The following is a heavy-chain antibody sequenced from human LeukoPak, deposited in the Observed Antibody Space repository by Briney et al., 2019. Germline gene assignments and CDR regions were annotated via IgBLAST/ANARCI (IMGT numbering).Heavy chain of an antibody. CDR2: IRYDGSNN. J-gene: IGHJ4*02. Sequence: GGSLRLSCAASGFTFSSYGIHWVRQAPGKGLEWVAFIRYDGSNNYYADSVKGRFTISRDNSKNTLYLQMNSLRAEDTAVYYCAKDPYGDYYFDYWGQGTLVTVSS. CDR3: AKDPYGDYYFDY. CDR1: GFTFSSYG. D-gene: IGHD4-17*01. V-gene: IGHV3-30*02.